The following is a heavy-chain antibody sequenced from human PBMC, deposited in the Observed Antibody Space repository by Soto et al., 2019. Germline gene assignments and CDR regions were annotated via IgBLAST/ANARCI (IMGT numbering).Heavy chain of an antibody. D-gene: IGHD4-17*01. J-gene: IGHJ4*02. CDR3: ARGMTTVTTLDY. V-gene: IGHV4-30-2*01. Sequence: QLQLQESGSGLVKPSQTLSLTCAVSGGSISSGGYSWSWIRQPPGKGLEWIGYIYHSGSTYYNPSLKSRVTISLERSKQQFSLKLSSVTAAETAVYYCARGMTTVTTLDYWGQGTLVTVSS. CDR2: IYHSGST. CDR1: GGSISSGGYS.